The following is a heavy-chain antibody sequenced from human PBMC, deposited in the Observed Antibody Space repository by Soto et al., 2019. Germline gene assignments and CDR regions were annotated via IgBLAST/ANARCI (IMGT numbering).Heavy chain of an antibody. CDR1: GYTFTRNG. J-gene: IGHJ6*02. CDR2: ISPKSGSI. CDR3: VKDRDSNSWPSRDV. Sequence: ASVKVSCKTSGYTFTRNGISWVRQAPGQGLEWMGWISPKSGSIKYAQKFRGRVIITTDTSTSTACMEVRSLRSDDTAVYYCVKDRDSNSWPSRDVWGPGTTVTVSS. D-gene: IGHD3-22*01. V-gene: IGHV1-18*01.